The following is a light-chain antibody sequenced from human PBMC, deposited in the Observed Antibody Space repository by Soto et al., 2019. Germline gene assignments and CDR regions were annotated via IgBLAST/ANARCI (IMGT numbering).Light chain of an antibody. CDR3: SSYTSSSTVV. Sequence: QSALTQPASVSGSPGQSITISCTGTSSDVGGYNFVSWYQQHPGTAPKLMIYDVSNRPSGVSNRFSGSKSGNTASLPISGLQPEDEADYYCSSYTSSSTVVFGGGTKLTVL. CDR1: SSDVGGYNF. CDR2: DVS. J-gene: IGLJ2*01. V-gene: IGLV2-14*01.